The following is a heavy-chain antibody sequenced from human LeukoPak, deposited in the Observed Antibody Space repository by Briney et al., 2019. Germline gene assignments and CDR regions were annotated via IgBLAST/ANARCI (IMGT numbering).Heavy chain of an antibody. Sequence: GGSLRLSCAASGFTFSSYSMNWVRQAPGKGLEWVSSISSSSSYIYYADSAKGRFTISRDNAKNSLYLQMNSLRAEDTAVYYCAREGQLDAGYWGQGTLVTVSS. J-gene: IGHJ4*02. CDR2: ISSSSSYI. D-gene: IGHD6-6*01. CDR1: GFTFSSYS. CDR3: AREGQLDAGY. V-gene: IGHV3-21*01.